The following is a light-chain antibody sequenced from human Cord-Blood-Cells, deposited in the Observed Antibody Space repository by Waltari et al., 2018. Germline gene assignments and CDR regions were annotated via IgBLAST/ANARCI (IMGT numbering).Light chain of an antibody. J-gene: IGLJ3*02. CDR3: CSYAGSSTWV. Sequence: QSALTQPASVSGSPGQSITISCTGTRSDVGSYNLVSWYQQHPGKAPKLMIYEGSKRTSVVSNRFSGSKSGNTASMTSSGLQAEDEADYYCCSYAGSSTWVFGGGTKLTVL. V-gene: IGLV2-23*01. CDR1: RSDVGSYNL. CDR2: EGS.